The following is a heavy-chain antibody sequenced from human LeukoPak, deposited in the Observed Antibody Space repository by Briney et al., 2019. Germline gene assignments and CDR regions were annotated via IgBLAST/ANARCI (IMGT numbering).Heavy chain of an antibody. CDR2: IIPIFGTA. J-gene: IGHJ4*02. V-gene: IGHV1-69*13. D-gene: IGHD2-2*01. CDR3: ARALGYCSSTSCLDY. Sequence: ASVKVSCKASGGTFSSYAISWVRQAPGQGLEWMGGIIPIFGTANYAQKFQGRVTITADESTSTAYMELSSLRSEDTAVYYCARALGYCSSTSCLDYWGQGTLVTVSS. CDR1: GGTFSSYA.